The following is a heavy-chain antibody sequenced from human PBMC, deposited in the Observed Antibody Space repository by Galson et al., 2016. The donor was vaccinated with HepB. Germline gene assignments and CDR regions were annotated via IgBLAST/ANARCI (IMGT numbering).Heavy chain of an antibody. J-gene: IGHJ4*02. V-gene: IGHV3-21*01. D-gene: IGHD3-16*02. CDR1: GYAFRNYI. CDR2: ISSSGRSI. Sequence: SLRLSCAASGYAFRNYIMNWVRQSPGKGLEWVTSISSSGRSIYYADSVKGRFTISRDNTKNSLYLQMNSLRADDTAVYYCARAPTMITFGGLIVGDLDYRGQGTLVTVSS. CDR3: ARAPTMITFGGLIVGDLDY.